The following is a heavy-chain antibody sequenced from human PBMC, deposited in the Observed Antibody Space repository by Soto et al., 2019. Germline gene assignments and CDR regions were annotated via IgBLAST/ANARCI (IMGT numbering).Heavy chain of an antibody. D-gene: IGHD6-13*01. CDR1: GFTFSSYA. CDR3: AKGPLIAASYGMDV. CDR2: ISGTSGSI. Sequence: GGSLRLSCAASGFTFSSYAMSWVRQAPGKGLEWVSGISGTSGSIYYADSVKGRFTISRDNSENTLYLQMNSLRAEDTAVYYCAKGPLIAASYGMDVWGQGTTVTVSS. J-gene: IGHJ6*02. V-gene: IGHV3-23*01.